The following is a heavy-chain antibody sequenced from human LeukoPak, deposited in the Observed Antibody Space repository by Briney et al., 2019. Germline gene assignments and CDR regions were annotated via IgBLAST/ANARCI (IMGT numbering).Heavy chain of an antibody. CDR2: IYYSGST. CDR3: ARDSLSYSSGWSVGNYYYGMDV. D-gene: IGHD6-19*01. J-gene: IGHJ6*02. CDR1: GGSISSYY. V-gene: IGHV4-59*01. Sequence: SETLSLTCTVSGGSISSYYWSWIRQPPGKGLEWIGYIYYSGSTNYNPSLKSRVTISVDTSKNQFSLKLSSVTAADTAVYYCARDSLSYSSGWSVGNYYYGMDVWGQGTTVTVSS.